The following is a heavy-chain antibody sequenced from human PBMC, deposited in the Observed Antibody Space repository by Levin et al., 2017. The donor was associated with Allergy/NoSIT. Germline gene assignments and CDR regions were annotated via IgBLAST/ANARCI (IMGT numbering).Heavy chain of an antibody. D-gene: IGHD5-18*01. CDR2: ISYDGSNK. CDR1: GFTFSSYA. J-gene: IGHJ6*02. V-gene: IGHV3-30*04. CDR3: ARDVDTAMKYYYYYGMDV. Sequence: LSLTCAASGFTFSSYAMHWVRQAPGKGLEWVAVISYDGSNKYYADSVKGRFTISRDNSKNTLYLQMNSLRAEDTAVYYCARDVDTAMKYYYYYGMDVWGQGTTVTVSS.